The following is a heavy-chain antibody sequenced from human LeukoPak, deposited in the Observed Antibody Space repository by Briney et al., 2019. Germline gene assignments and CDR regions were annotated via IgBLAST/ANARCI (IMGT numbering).Heavy chain of an antibody. Sequence: SATLSLTCTVSAGSISSSSSYWGWLREPPGKGLEWFGSIYYSGSTYYHPSLKTRVPISVHTSKNQFSLTLSYVTAAYTAGYDCARVCHTLDYYYYMGVWGKGTTVTVSS. D-gene: IGHD2/OR15-2a*01. CDR2: IYYSGST. CDR1: AGSISSSSSY. CDR3: ARVCHTLDYYYYMGV. J-gene: IGHJ6*03. V-gene: IGHV4-39*07.